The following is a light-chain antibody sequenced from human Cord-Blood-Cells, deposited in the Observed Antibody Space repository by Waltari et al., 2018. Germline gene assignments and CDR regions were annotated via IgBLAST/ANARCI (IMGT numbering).Light chain of an antibody. V-gene: IGLV1-40*01. J-gene: IGLJ3*02. CDR1: SPNIGAGYD. CDR2: GNS. Sequence: QSVLTQPPSLSGAPGQRVTISCTGSSPNIGAGYDVHWYQQLPGPAPKPRIYGNSNRPSGVPDRFSGSKSGTSASLAITGLQAEDEADYYCQSYDSSLSALVFGGGTKLTVL. CDR3: QSYDSSLSALV.